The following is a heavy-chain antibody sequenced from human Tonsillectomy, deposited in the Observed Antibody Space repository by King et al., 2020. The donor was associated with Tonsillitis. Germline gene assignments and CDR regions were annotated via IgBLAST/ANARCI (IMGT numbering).Heavy chain of an antibody. Sequence: VQLVESGGGLVQPGGSLRLSCAASGFTFSSYDMHWVRQATGKGLEWVSAIGTACDTYYPGSVKGRVTISRENAKNSLYLQMNSLRAGDTAVYYCAREGKGTMTDAFDIWGQGTMVTVSS. CDR2: IGTACDT. J-gene: IGHJ3*02. V-gene: IGHV3-13*04. CDR1: GFTFSSYD. CDR3: AREGKGTMTDAFDI. D-gene: IGHD3-22*01.